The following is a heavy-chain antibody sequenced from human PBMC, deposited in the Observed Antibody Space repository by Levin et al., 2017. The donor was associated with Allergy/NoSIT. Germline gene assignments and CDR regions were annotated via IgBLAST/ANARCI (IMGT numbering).Heavy chain of an antibody. Sequence: GGSLRLSCAASGFTFSSYAMHWVRQAPGKGLEWVAVISYDGSNKYYADSVKGRFTISRDNSKNTLYLQMNSLRAEDTAVYYCARDTSRDSGWPNWYFDLWGRGTLVTVSS. CDR2: ISYDGSNK. CDR1: GFTFSSYA. J-gene: IGHJ2*01. D-gene: IGHD6-19*01. V-gene: IGHV3-30-3*01. CDR3: ARDTSRDSGWPNWYFDL.